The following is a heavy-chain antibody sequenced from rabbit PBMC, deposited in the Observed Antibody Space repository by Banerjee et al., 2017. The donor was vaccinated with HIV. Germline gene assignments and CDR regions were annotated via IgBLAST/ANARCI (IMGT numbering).Heavy chain of an antibody. D-gene: IGHD4-1*01. CDR3: GSRERVDW. CDR1: GIDFSSHYY. CDR2: IYAGSSGST. Sequence: QQQLEESGGGLVKPGGTLTLTCKASGIDFSSHYYMCWVRQAPGKGLECIACIYAGSSGSTYYASWAKGRFTISKTSSTTVTLQMTSLTAADAAAYFCGSRERVDWWGPGTLVA. J-gene: IGHJ6*01. V-gene: IGHV1S45*01.